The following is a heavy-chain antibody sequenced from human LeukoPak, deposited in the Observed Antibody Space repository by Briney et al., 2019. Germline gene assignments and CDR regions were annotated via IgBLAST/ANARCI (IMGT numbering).Heavy chain of an antibody. CDR2: IKQDGSEK. D-gene: IGHD2/OR15-2a*01. J-gene: IGHJ4*02. CDR1: GFTFSSNW. V-gene: IGHV3-7*01. Sequence: PGGSLRLSCAASGFTFSSNWMSWVRQAPGKGLEWVANIKQDGSEKYYVDSVKGRFTISRDNAKNSLYLQMNSRRAEDTAVYYCARGGIWSPYYFDYWGQGTLVTVSS. CDR3: ARGGIWSPYYFDY.